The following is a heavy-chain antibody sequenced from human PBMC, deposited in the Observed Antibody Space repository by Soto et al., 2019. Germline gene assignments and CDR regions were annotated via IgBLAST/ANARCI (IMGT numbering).Heavy chain of an antibody. CDR2: IKSKTDGGTT. V-gene: IGHV3-15*07. Sequence: GGSLRLSCAASGFTFSNAWMNWVCQAPGKGLEWVGRIKSKTDGGTTDYAAPVKGRFTISRDDSKNTLYLQMNSLKTEDTAVYYCTASFGRSSSWTLYYYYGMDVWGQGTTVTVSS. CDR3: TASFGRSSSWTLYYYYGMDV. D-gene: IGHD6-13*01. J-gene: IGHJ6*02. CDR1: GFTFSNAW.